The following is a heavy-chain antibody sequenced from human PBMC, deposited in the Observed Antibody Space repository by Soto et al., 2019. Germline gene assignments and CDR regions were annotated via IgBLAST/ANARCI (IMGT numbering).Heavy chain of an antibody. CDR2: ISYDGSNK. J-gene: IGHJ5*02. V-gene: IGHV3-30*03. Sequence: PGGSLRLSCAASGFTFSSYGMHWVRQAPGKGLEWVAVISYDGSNKYYADSVKGRVTISMDTSNNHFSLKLNSLTATDTAVYYCARASGGHSGWGHWSDPWGQGTLVTVSS. D-gene: IGHD2-21*02. CDR3: ARASGGHSGWGHWSDP. CDR1: GFTFSSYG.